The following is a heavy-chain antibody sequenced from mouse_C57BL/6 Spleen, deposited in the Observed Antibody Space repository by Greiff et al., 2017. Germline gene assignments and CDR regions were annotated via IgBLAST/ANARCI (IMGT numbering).Heavy chain of an antibody. V-gene: IGHV5-4*01. CDR2: ISDGGSYT. CDR3: ARDQDYSNYVGSAMDY. D-gene: IGHD2-5*01. J-gene: IGHJ4*01. Sequence: DVMLVESGGGLVKPGGSLKLSCAASGFTFSSYAMSWVRQTPEKRLEWVATISDGGSYTYYPDNVKGRFTISRDNAKNNLYLQMSHLKSEDTAMYYCARDQDYSNYVGSAMDYWGQGTSVTVSS. CDR1: GFTFSSYA.